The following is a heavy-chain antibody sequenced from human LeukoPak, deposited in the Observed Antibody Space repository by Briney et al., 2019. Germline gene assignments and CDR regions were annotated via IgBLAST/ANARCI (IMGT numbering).Heavy chain of an antibody. D-gene: IGHD3-16*01. V-gene: IGHV4-30-4*02. CDR1: GGSISSGDYY. Sequence: PSETLSLTCTVSGGSISSGDYYWSWIRQPPGKGLEWIGYIYYSGSTYYNPSLKSRVTISVDTSKNQFSLKLSSVTTADTAVYYCARALPWGTIDAFNIWGQGTMVTVSS. CDR3: ARALPWGTIDAFNI. J-gene: IGHJ3*02. CDR2: IYYSGST.